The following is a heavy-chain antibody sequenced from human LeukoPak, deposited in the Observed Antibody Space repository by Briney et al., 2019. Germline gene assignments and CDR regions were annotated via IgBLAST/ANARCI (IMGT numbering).Heavy chain of an antibody. CDR1: GFTFSSYW. Sequence: GGSLRLSCAASGFTFSSYWMSWVRQAPGKGLEWVANIKQDGSKKYYVDSVKGRFTISRDNAKNSLYLQMNSLRAEDTAVYYCATDYSSSWYPGDYWGQGTLVTVSS. D-gene: IGHD6-13*01. J-gene: IGHJ4*02. V-gene: IGHV3-7*01. CDR2: IKQDGSKK. CDR3: ATDYSSSWYPGDY.